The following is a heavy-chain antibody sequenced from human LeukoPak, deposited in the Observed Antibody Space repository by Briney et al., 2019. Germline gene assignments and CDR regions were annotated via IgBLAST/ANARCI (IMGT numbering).Heavy chain of an antibody. CDR2: IKSKTDGGTT. V-gene: IGHV3-15*01. J-gene: IGHJ6*03. Sequence: GGSLRLSCAASGFTFSNAWMSWVRQAPGKGLEWVGRIKSKTDGGTTDYAAPVKGRFTISRDDSKNALYLQMNSLKTEDTAVYYCTTAIVVPAAMSYYYYMDVWGKGTTVTVSS. CDR3: TTAIVVPAAMSYYYYMDV. CDR1: GFTFSNAW. D-gene: IGHD2-2*01.